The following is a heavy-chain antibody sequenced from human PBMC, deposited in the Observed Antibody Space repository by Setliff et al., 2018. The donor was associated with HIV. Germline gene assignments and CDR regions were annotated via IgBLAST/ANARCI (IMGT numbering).Heavy chain of an antibody. CDR3: AKQTVSSSWSNWFDP. V-gene: IGHV3-30*02. J-gene: IGHJ5*02. CDR2: IRYDGSNK. Sequence: GGSLRLSCAASGFTFSSYGMYWERQATGKGLEWVAFIRYDGSNKYYADSVKGRFTISRDNSKNTLYLQMNSLRAEDTAVYYCAKQTVSSSWSNWFDPWGQGTLVTVSS. CDR1: GFTFSSYG. D-gene: IGHD6-13*01.